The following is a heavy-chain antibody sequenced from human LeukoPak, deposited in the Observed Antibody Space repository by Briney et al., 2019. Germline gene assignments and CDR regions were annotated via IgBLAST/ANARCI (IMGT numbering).Heavy chain of an antibody. CDR3: ARVNYYASGTAYIDY. CDR2: IYPGDSDT. CDR1: GYSFPNYW. Sequence: GESLKISCNTSGYSFPNYWIGWVRRLPGKGLEWMGIIYPGDSDTRYSPSFQGQVTISADDPISSAYLQWSGLKASDTAMYYCARVNYYASGTAYIDYWGQGTLVTVSS. J-gene: IGHJ4*02. D-gene: IGHD3-10*01. V-gene: IGHV5-51*04.